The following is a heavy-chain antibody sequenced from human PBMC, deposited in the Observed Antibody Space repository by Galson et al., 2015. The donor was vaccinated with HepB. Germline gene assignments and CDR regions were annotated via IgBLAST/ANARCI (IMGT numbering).Heavy chain of an antibody. CDR1: GFTFSSYW. J-gene: IGHJ3*02. V-gene: IGHV3-7*03. Sequence: SGAEVKKPGESLKLSCAASGFTFSSYWMSWVRQAPGKGLEWVANIKQDGSEKYYVDSVKGRFTISRDNAKNSLYLQMNSLRAEDTAAYYCARDTPRNGDAFDIWGQGTMVTVSS. CDR2: IKQDGSEK. CDR3: ARDTPRNGDAFDI.